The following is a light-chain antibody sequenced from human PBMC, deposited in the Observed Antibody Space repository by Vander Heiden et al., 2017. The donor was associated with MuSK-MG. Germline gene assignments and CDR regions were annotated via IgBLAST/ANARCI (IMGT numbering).Light chain of an antibody. CDR2: STN. Sequence: VPTQAPSLPVSPGGTVTLTCASSTAAVTSGYYPSWFQQKPGQAPRALIYSTNNQHSWTPARFSGSLLGGKAALTLSGVQPEDEAEYYCLVYYGGAQLGVFGGGTKLTVL. CDR1: TAAVTSGYY. CDR3: LVYYGGAQLGV. J-gene: IGLJ3*02. V-gene: IGLV7-43*01.